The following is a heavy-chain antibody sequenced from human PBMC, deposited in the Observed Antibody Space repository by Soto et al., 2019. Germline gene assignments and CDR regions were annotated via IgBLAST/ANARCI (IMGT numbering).Heavy chain of an antibody. V-gene: IGHV1-8*01. CDR1: GYTFTSYD. CDR2: MNPNSGNT. J-gene: IGHJ3*02. D-gene: IGHD1-7*01. CDR3: ADTGRRHITGTRRDAFDI. Sequence: ASVKVSCKASGYTFTSYDINWVRPATGQGLEWMGWMNPNSGNTGYAQKFQGRVTMTRNTSISTAYMELSSLRSEDTAVYYCADTGRRHITGTRRDAFDIWGQGTMVTVSS.